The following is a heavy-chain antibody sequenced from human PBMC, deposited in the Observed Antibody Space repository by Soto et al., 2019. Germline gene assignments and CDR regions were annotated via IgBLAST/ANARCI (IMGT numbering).Heavy chain of an antibody. D-gene: IGHD6-13*01. V-gene: IGHV3-30-3*01. CDR1: GFTFSSYG. CDR2: IPNTENKK. J-gene: IGHJ3*02. CDR3: ARTAGGRVRSALDI. Sequence: QVQLEESGGGVVQPGTSLRLSCVASGFTFSSYGMHWVRQAPGKGLEWVAVIPNTENKKYYADSVKGRFTISRDNSQNTLFLPMDSLMSEDTAVSYCARTAGGRVRSALDIWGPGTMVTVS.